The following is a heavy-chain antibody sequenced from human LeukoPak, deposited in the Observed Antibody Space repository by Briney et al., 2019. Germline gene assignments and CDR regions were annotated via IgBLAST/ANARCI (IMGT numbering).Heavy chain of an antibody. CDR2: INHIGST. J-gene: IGHJ4*02. D-gene: IGHD1-26*01. CDR1: GGSFSGYY. V-gene: IGHV4-34*01. Sequence: SETLSLTCAVYGGSFSGYYWSWIRQPPGKGLGWVGEINHIGSTNYNPSLKSRVTISVDTSKSQFALKLSSVTAADTAMYYCARRWAGVDYSGEGNLVTASS. CDR3: ARRWAGVDY.